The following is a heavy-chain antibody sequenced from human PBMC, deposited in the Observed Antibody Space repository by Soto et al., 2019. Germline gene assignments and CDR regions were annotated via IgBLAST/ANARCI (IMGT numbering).Heavy chain of an antibody. J-gene: IGHJ4*02. V-gene: IGHV4-31*03. CDR3: ARSDDYGDYAISPSYYFDY. Sequence: TLSLTCTVSGGSISSGGYYWSWIRQHPGKGLEWIGYIYYSGSTYYNPSMKSRVTISVDTSKNQFSLKLSSVTAADTAVYYCARSDDYGDYAISPSYYFDYWGQGTLVTVSS. CDR1: GGSISSGGYY. D-gene: IGHD4-17*01. CDR2: IYYSGST.